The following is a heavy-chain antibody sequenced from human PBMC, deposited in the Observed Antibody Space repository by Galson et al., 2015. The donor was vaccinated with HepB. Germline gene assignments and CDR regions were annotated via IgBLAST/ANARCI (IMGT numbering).Heavy chain of an antibody. V-gene: IGHV1-24*01. Sequence: SVKVSCKVSGYTLTELSMHWVRQAPGKGLEWMGGFDPEDGETIYAQKFQGRVTMTEDTSTDTAYMELSSLGSEDTAVYYCAKEAQWLQEDVGLKNDWGQGTLVTVSS. CDR3: AKEAQWLQEDVGLKND. CDR1: GYTLTELS. J-gene: IGHJ4*02. CDR2: FDPEDGET. D-gene: IGHD5-24*01.